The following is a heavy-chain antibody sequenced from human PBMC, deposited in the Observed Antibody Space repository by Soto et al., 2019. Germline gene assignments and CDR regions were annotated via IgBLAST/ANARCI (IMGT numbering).Heavy chain of an antibody. D-gene: IGHD6-19*01. CDR3: LIAVAGSFAPDY. V-gene: IGHV3-21*01. Sequence: GGSLRLSCAASGFTFSTYSMNWVRQAPGKGLEWVSYISSSSTYIYYADSVKGRFTISRDNAKNPLYLQMNSLRAEDTAVYYCLIAVAGSFAPDYWGQGTLVTVSS. J-gene: IGHJ4*02. CDR2: ISSSSTYI. CDR1: GFTFSTYS.